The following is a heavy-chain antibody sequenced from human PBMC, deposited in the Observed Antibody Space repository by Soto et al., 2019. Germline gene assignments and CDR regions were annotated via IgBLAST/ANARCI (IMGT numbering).Heavy chain of an antibody. V-gene: IGHV1-18*01. CDR3: ARGGYSDNNWVNFRHCGLVV. CDR2: ICPYDDST. J-gene: IGHJ6*02. Sequence: QVQLVQSAGEMKKPGASVQVACQASGYTLIRYGITWVRRAPGRGVEWMGWICPYDDSTIYAQKLLGRVTVTADNATRIVNLTLMSLNSADTAAYYCARGGYSDNNWVNFRHCGLVVGGPGTSVSVSS. D-gene: IGHD2-21*01. CDR1: GYTLIRYG.